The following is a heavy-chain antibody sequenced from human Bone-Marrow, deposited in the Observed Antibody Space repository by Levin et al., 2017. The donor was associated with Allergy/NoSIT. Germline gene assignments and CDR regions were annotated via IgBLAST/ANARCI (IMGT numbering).Heavy chain of an antibody. CDR2: TFFDGSDT. Sequence: GGSLRLSCAASGFTFSDYSLHWVRQAPGKGLQWVAVTFFDGSDTYYADSVRGRFTISRDNSKNTVYLLMNSLRPEDTAVYYCARGRTRSILTGWFDYWGQGTLVSASS. CDR1: GFTFSDYS. D-gene: IGHD3-9*01. V-gene: IGHV3-30-3*01. CDR3: ARGRTRSILTGWFDY. J-gene: IGHJ4*02.